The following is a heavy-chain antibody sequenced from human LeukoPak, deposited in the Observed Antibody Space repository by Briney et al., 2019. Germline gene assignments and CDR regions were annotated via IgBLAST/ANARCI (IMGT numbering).Heavy chain of an antibody. CDR3: ARNPVGYYDSSGYYDHFDY. CDR2: IIPIFGTA. V-gene: IGHV1-69*05. D-gene: IGHD3-22*01. CDR1: GGTFSSYA. Sequence: GASVKVSCKASGGTFSSYAISWVRQAPGQGLEWMGGIIPIFGTANYAQKFQGRVTITTDESTSTAYMELSSLRSEDTAVYYCARNPVGYYDSSGYYDHFDYWGQGTLVTVSS. J-gene: IGHJ4*02.